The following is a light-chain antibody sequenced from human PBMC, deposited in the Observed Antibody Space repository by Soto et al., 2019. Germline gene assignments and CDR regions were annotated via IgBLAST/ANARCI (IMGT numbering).Light chain of an antibody. CDR3: QSYDSRLSVL. J-gene: IGLJ2*01. CDR1: SSNIGAGYD. Sequence: QSVLTQPPSVSGAPGQRVTISCTGSSSNIGAGYDVHWYQQLPGTAPKLLIYGNSNRPSGVPDRFSGSKSGTSASLAITGLQADDEADYYCQSYDSRLSVLFGGGTQLTVL. V-gene: IGLV1-40*01. CDR2: GNS.